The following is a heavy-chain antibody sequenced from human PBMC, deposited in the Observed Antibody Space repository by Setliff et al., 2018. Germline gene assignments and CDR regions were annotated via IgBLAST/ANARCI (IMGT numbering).Heavy chain of an antibody. Sequence: VKVSCKASGYTFTSYGISWVRQAPGQGLEWMGWISAYNGNTNYAQKLQGRVTMTTDTSTSTAYMELRSLRSDDTAVYYCARDYWPYYYGSGRYYMIDYGGQGTLVTVSS. CDR1: GYTFTSYG. D-gene: IGHD3-10*01. J-gene: IGHJ4*02. V-gene: IGHV1-18*01. CDR3: ARDYWPYYYGSGRYYMIDY. CDR2: ISAYNGNT.